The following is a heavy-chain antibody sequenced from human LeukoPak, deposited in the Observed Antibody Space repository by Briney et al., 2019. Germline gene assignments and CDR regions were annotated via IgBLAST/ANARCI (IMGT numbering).Heavy chain of an antibody. CDR2: IYYSGST. D-gene: IGHD6-13*01. J-gene: IGHJ4*02. V-gene: IGHV4-30-4*01. CDR3: ASSWYRAYYFDY. CDR1: GGSISSGDYY. Sequence: SQTLSLTCTVSGGSISSGDYYWGWSRQPPGKGLEWSGYIYYSGSTYYHPSLKSRVTISVDTSKNQCSLKLSSVTAAYTAVYYCASSWYRAYYFDYWGQGTLVTVSS.